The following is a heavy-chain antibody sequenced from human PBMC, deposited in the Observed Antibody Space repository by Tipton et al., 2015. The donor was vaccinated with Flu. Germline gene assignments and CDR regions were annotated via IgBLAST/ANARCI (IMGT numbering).Heavy chain of an antibody. D-gene: IGHD3-3*01. CDR1: GFTFSSYW. CDR3: ARTPYSTKITIFGVVIPYFDK. J-gene: IGHJ4*02. Sequence: SLRLSCAASGFTFSSYWMSWVRQAPGKGLEWVANIKQDGSEKYYVDSVKGRFTISRDNAKNSLYLQMNSLRAEDTAVYYCARTPYSTKITIFGVVIPYFDKGGEGKVVNVS. V-gene: IGHV3-7*01. CDR2: IKQDGSEK.